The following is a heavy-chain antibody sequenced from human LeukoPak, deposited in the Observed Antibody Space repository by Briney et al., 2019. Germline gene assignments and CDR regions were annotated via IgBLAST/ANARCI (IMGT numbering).Heavy chain of an antibody. J-gene: IGHJ6*02. Sequence: GRSLRLSCITSGFTFGDHAMSRVRQAPGKGLDWVGFIRSKGYGGTTEYAASVKGRFTISRDDSKSIAYLQMNSLKSEDTAVYYCTRGPTGRWLYYGMDVWGQGTTVIVSS. CDR1: GFTFGDHA. CDR2: IRSKGYGGTT. V-gene: IGHV3-49*04. CDR3: TRGPTGRWLYYGMDV. D-gene: IGHD5-24*01.